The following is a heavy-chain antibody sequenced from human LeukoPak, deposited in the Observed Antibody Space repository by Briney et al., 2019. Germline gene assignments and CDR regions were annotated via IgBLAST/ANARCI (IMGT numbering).Heavy chain of an antibody. J-gene: IGHJ5*02. CDR3: ARGRVIQLWLSTHGNWFDP. Sequence: SETLSLTCAVYGGSFSGYYWSWIRQPPGKGLEWIGEINHSGSTNYNPSLKSRVTISVDTSKNQFSLKLSSVTAADTAVYYCARGRVIQLWLSTHGNWFDPWGQGTLVTVSS. D-gene: IGHD5-18*01. CDR2: INHSGST. CDR1: GGSFSGYY. V-gene: IGHV4-34*01.